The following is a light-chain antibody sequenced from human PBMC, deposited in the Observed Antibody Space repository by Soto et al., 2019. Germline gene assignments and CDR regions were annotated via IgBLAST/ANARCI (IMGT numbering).Light chain of an antibody. CDR1: QSVSSY. CDR3: LHYKDWPRWT. J-gene: IGKJ1*01. Sequence: IVLTQSPATLSLSPGERATLSCRASQSVSSYLAWYQQEPGQAPRLLIYDASNRATGIPARFSGSGSGTDFTLTIDSLQSEDFAVYYCLHYKDWPRWTFGQGTKVDIK. V-gene: IGKV3-11*01. CDR2: DAS.